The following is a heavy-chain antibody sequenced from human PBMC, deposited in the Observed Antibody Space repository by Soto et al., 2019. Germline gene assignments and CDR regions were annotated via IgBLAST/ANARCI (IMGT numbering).Heavy chain of an antibody. J-gene: IGHJ6*02. CDR3: ARREVRGVIRGRDV. V-gene: IGHV6-1*01. D-gene: IGHD3-10*01. CDR2: TYYRSKWYN. Sequence: RQSPSRGLEWLGRTYYRSKWYNDYAVSVKRRRNIKPDTSKNQFSLQLNSVTPEDTAVYYCARREVRGVIRGRDVRGQGTTVTVS.